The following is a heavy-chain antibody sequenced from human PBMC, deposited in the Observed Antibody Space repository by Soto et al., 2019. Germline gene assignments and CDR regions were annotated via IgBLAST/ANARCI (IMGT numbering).Heavy chain of an antibody. D-gene: IGHD3-22*01. CDR2: ISAYNGNT. CDR1: GYTFTSYG. V-gene: IGHV1-18*01. J-gene: IGHJ4*02. CDR3: ARGEPFNYDSSGYYFSDY. Sequence: QVQLVQSGAEVKKPGASVKVSCKASGYTFTSYGISWVRQAPGQGLEWMGWISAYNGNTNYAQKLQGRVTMTTDTSTSTAYMELRSLRSDVTAVYYCARGEPFNYDSSGYYFSDYWGQGTLVTVSS.